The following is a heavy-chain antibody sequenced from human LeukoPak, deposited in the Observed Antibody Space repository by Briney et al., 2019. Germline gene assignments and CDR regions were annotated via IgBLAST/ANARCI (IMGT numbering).Heavy chain of an antibody. CDR1: EFTFANHA. V-gene: IGHV3-23*01. CDR3: GQSPAIVVVVAAIVY. Sequence: GGSLRLSCVASEFTFANHAMSWVRQAPGKGLEWISAISGAGGSTFYAGSVKGRFTISRDNSKNTLYLQMNSLRAEDTAVYYCGQSPAIVVVVAAIVYWGQGTLVTVSS. D-gene: IGHD2-15*01. J-gene: IGHJ4*02. CDR2: ISGAGGST.